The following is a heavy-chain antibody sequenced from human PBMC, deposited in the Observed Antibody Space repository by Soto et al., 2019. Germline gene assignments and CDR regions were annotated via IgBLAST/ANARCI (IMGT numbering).Heavy chain of an antibody. D-gene: IGHD5-12*01. CDR3: ARDLEMATRAFQNY. J-gene: IGHJ4*02. CDR2: ISYDGSNK. Sequence: QVQLVESGGGVVQPGRSLRLSCAASGFTFSSYAMHWVRQAPGKGLEWVAVISYDGSNKYYADSVKGRFTISRDNSKNTLYLQMNRLRAEDTAVYYCARDLEMATRAFQNYWGQGTLVTVSS. CDR1: GFTFSSYA. V-gene: IGHV3-30-3*01.